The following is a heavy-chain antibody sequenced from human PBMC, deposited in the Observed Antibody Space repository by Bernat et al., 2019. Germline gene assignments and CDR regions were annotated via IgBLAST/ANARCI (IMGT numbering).Heavy chain of an antibody. Sequence: EVQLVESGGGLIQPGGSLRLSCAAPGFTVSSNYMSWVRQAPGEGLEWVSVIYSGGSTYYEDSVKGRVTISRDNSKNTLYLQMNSLRAEDTAVYYCARGNSLDGYAFDIWGQGTMVTVSS. D-gene: IGHD3/OR15-3a*01. CDR1: GFTVSSNY. CDR3: ARGNSLDGYAFDI. V-gene: IGHV3-53*01. CDR2: IYSGGST. J-gene: IGHJ3*02.